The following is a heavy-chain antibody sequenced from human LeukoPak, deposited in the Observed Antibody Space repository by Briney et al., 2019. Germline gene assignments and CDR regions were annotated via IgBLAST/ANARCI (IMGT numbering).Heavy chain of an antibody. CDR1: GFTFSTYA. Sequence: GGSLRLSCAASGFTFSTYAMTWVRQAPGKGLEWVANIKQDGSEKYYVDSVKGRFTISRDNAKNSLYLQMNSLRAEDTAVYYCAREYSSGDAFDIWGQGTMVTVSS. J-gene: IGHJ3*02. CDR2: IKQDGSEK. D-gene: IGHD3-22*01. V-gene: IGHV3-7*01. CDR3: AREYSSGDAFDI.